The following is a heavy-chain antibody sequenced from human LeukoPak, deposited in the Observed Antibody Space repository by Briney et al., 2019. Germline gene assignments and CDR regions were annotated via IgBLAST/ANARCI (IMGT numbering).Heavy chain of an antibody. CDR2: ITGSGRTT. V-gene: IGHV3-23*01. CDR1: GFTFATYA. Sequence: GGSLRLSCAASGFTFATYAMSWVRQAPGKGLKWVSGITGSGRTTYYADSVKGRFTISRDNSKNTLYLQMNSLRAEDTAIYYCARALTTVTTYNFDYWGQGTLVTVSS. D-gene: IGHD4-17*01. CDR3: ARALTTVTTYNFDY. J-gene: IGHJ4*02.